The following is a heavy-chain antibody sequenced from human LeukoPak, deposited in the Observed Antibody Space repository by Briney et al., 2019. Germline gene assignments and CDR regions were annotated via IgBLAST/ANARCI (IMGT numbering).Heavy chain of an antibody. CDR2: INHSGST. J-gene: IGHJ6*03. D-gene: IGHD6-19*01. CDR3: ARKSSGWYNGYYYYYMDV. Sequence: PSETLSLTCAVYGGSFSGYYWSWIRQPPGKGLEWIGEINHSGSTNYNPSLKSRVTISVDTSKNRFSLKLSSVTAADTAVYYCARKSSGWYNGYYYYYMDVWGKGTTVTVSS. V-gene: IGHV4-34*01. CDR1: GGSFSGYY.